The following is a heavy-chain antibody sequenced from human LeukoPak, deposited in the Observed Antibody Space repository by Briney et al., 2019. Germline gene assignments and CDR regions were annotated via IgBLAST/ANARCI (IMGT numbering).Heavy chain of an antibody. V-gene: IGHV3-7*01. D-gene: IGHD1-14*01. CDR2: IRQDGSDK. CDR3: ARGRFTDNGVFDY. J-gene: IGHJ4*02. CDR1: GFTLSTYT. Sequence: GGSLRLSCAASGFTLSTYTMNWVRQAPGKGLEWMANIRQDGSDKFYADSLKGRFTISRDNAKNSVFLQMSSLGVEDTAVYYCARGRFTDNGVFDYWGRGTLVIVSS.